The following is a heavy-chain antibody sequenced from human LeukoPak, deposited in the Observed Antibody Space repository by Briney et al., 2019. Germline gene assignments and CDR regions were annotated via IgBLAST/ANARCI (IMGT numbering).Heavy chain of an antibody. V-gene: IGHV1-2*02. D-gene: IGHD5-18*01. CDR1: GYTFTDYY. CDR2: INPNSRGT. CDR3: ARRAREYSHDAFDI. J-gene: IGHJ3*02. Sequence: ASVTVSCRASGYTFTDYYMHWVRQAPGQGLEWMGWINPNSRGTDSAQKFQVRFSMTRDTSISSAYMELSRLRSDDTAVYYCARRAREYSHDAFDIWGQGTMVTVSS.